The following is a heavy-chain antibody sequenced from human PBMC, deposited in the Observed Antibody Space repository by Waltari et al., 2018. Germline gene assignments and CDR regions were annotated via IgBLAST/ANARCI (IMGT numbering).Heavy chain of an antibody. CDR3: ATYIGASVGTAAFDV. D-gene: IGHD5-12*01. J-gene: IGHJ3*01. CDR2: MSYSGAT. Sequence: QLQLQESGPGLVKPSETLSLTCSVSGVSITSNLHYWGWIRQPPGQGLEWIGTMSYSGATYSSPSLQSRVTISRDTSKNLLSLKLGSVTAADTAVYYCATYIGASVGTAAFDVWGLGTMVTVSS. V-gene: IGHV4-39*01. CDR1: GVSITSNLHY.